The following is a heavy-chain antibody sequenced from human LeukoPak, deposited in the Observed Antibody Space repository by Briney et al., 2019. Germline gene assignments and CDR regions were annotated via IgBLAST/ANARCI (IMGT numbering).Heavy chain of an antibody. Sequence: GGSLRLSCAASGFTFSSYAMSWVRQAPGKGLEWVSAISGSGGSTYYADSVKGRFTISRDNSKNTLYLQMNSLGAEDTAVYSCAKAPTSMVNSYFDYWGQGTLVTVSS. V-gene: IGHV3-23*01. CDR3: AKAPTSMVNSYFDY. CDR2: ISGSGGST. D-gene: IGHD5-18*01. J-gene: IGHJ4*02. CDR1: GFTFSSYA.